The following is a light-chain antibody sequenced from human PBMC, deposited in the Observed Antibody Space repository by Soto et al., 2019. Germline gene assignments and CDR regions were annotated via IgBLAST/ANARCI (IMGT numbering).Light chain of an antibody. CDR2: KAS. CDR1: QSISSW. Sequence: DIQMTQSPSTLSASVGDRVTITCRASQSISSWLAWYQQKPREAPKLLIYKASTLESGVPSRFSGSGSGTEFTLTISSLQPDDFASSYCQQYSSGAYTFGQGTKLEIK. J-gene: IGKJ2*01. CDR3: QQYSSGAYT. V-gene: IGKV1-5*03.